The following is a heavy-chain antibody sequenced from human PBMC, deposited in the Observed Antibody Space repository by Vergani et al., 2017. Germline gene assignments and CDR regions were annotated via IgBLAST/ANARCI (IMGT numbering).Heavy chain of an antibody. J-gene: IGHJ4*02. D-gene: IGHD2-2*01. CDR3: ARVGTSSNRDYFDC. CDR1: GYTFTDYL. V-gene: IGHV1-2*02. Sequence: QVQLVQSGAEVKKPGASVKVSCKASGYTFTDYLMHWGRQAPGQGLEWMGWINPNSGGTNYAQKFQGRVIMTRDTSISTAYMELSNLRSDDAAVYYCARVGTSSNRDYFDCWGQGTLVAVSA. CDR2: INPNSGGT.